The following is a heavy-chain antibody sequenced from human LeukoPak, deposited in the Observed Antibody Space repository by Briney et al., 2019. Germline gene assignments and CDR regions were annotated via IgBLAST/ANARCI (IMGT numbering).Heavy chain of an antibody. J-gene: IGHJ4*02. Sequence: PSETLSLTCTVSGGSISSYYWSWIRQPPGKGLEWIGYIYYSGSTYYNPSLKSRVTISVDTSKNQFSLKLSSVTAADTAVYYCARVRRYYDSSGYLDYWGQGTLVTVSS. V-gene: IGHV4-59*12. CDR2: IYYSGST. CDR1: GGSISSYY. D-gene: IGHD3-22*01. CDR3: ARVRRYYDSSGYLDY.